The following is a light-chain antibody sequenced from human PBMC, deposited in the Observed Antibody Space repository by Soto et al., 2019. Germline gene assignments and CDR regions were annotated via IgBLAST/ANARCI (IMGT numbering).Light chain of an antibody. CDR1: QSVSSN. CDR2: GAS. CDR3: QQYNNWLS. Sequence: EVVMTQSPATLSVSPGERATLSCRASQSVSSNLAWYQQKPGQAPRLLFYGASTRATGIPARFSGSGSGTEFTLTISSLQSEDFAVYYCQQYNNWLSFGQGTKVDIK. J-gene: IGKJ1*01. V-gene: IGKV3-15*01.